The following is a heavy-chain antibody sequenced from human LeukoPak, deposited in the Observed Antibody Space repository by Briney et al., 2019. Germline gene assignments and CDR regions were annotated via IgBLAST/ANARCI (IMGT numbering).Heavy chain of an antibody. J-gene: IGHJ4*02. CDR2: IKQDGSEN. CDR3: ARSPRKIFGGPQYYFDY. Sequence: PGGSLRLSCAASGFTFGNSWMSWVRQAPGKGLEWAANIKQDGSENYSVDSVKGRFTISRDNAKNSLYLQMNSLRAEDTAVYYCARSPRKIFGGPQYYFDYWGQGTLVTVSS. CDR1: GFTFGNSW. V-gene: IGHV3-7*01. D-gene: IGHD3-3*01.